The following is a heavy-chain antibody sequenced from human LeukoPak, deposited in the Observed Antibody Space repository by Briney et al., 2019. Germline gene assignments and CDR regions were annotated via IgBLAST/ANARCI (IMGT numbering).Heavy chain of an antibody. V-gene: IGHV4-39*07. CDR2: IHYSGNT. D-gene: IGHD3-10*01. J-gene: IGHJ4*02. CDR3: ARAYYYGSGSYYNHFDY. Sequence: SETLSLTCTVSGGSISSSIHYWGWVCQSPRKGLEWIGTIHYSGNTYYNPSLRSRLTISLDTSSNQFSLKLSSVTAADTAVYYCARAYYYGSGSYYNHFDYWGQGTLVTVSS. CDR1: GGSISSSIHY.